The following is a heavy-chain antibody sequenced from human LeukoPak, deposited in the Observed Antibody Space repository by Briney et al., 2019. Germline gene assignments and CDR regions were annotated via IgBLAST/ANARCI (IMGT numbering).Heavy chain of an antibody. CDR3: AREAGYCSSTSCEEDYYYYYMDV. V-gene: IGHV3-21*01. J-gene: IGHJ6*03. CDR2: ITGSSTYI. Sequence: GGSLRLSCAASGFTFSSYTMNWVRQAPGKGLEWVSSITGSSTYIFYADSVKGRFTVSRDNAKNSLYLQMNSLIAEDTAVYYCAREAGYCSSTSCEEDYYYYYMDVWGKGTTVTVSS. D-gene: IGHD2-2*03. CDR1: GFTFSSYT.